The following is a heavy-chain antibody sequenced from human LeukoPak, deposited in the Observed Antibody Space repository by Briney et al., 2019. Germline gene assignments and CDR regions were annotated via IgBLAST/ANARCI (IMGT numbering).Heavy chain of an antibody. Sequence: GGSLRLSCAASGFTFSSYAMSWVRQAPGKGLEWVSAISGSGGSTYYANSVRGRFTISRDNSKSTLYLQMNSLRAEDTAVYYCVRHRDSSGWYYYYYGMDVWGQGTTVTVSS. J-gene: IGHJ6*02. V-gene: IGHV3-23*01. CDR3: VRHRDSSGWYYYYYGMDV. D-gene: IGHD6-19*01. CDR2: ISGSGGST. CDR1: GFTFSSYA.